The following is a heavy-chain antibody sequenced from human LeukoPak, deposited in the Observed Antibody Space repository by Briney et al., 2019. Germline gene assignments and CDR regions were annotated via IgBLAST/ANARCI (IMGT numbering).Heavy chain of an antibody. J-gene: IGHJ4*02. CDR1: GYSFTDYY. Sequence: ASVKVSCKASGYSFTDYYVHWLRQAPGQGAEWMGWINPSSGGTTFAQSFHDRVTLTRDTSITTAYMELNSLRSDDTALYYCARALRGSGYDPYDYWGQGTLVTVSS. CDR3: ARALRGSGYDPYDY. V-gene: IGHV1-2*02. CDR2: INPSSGGT. D-gene: IGHD5-12*01.